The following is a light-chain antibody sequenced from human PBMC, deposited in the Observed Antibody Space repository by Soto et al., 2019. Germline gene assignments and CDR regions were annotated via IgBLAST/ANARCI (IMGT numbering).Light chain of an antibody. V-gene: IGKV3-20*01. CDR3: HQRQSWPRT. CDR1: QSVSSSY. J-gene: IGKJ1*01. CDR2: GAS. Sequence: EIVLTPSPGTLSLSPGERSTLSSRASQSVSSSYLAWYQQKPGQAPRLLIYGASSRATGIPDRFSGSGSGTDFTLTISRLEPEDFAVYYCHQRQSWPRTFGQGTKVDIK.